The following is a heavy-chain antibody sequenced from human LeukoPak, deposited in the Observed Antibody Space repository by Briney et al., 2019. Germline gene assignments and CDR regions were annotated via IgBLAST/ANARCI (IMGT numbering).Heavy chain of an antibody. J-gene: IGHJ4*02. Sequence: SETLSLTCDVQGGSFSDYYWSWIRQTPGKGLEWIGEINHSGTTNYNPSLKSRVTIAVNTSNTEFSLKVNSVTAADSAVYYGARGRRYYYGSGYYYWGQGTLVTVSS. D-gene: IGHD3-10*01. CDR3: ARGRRYYYGSGYYY. CDR2: INHSGTT. CDR1: GGSFSDYY. V-gene: IGHV4-34*01.